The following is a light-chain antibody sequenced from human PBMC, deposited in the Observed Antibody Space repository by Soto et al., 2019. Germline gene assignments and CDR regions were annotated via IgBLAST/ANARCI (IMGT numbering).Light chain of an antibody. Sequence: QSVPTQPPSASGTPGQRVTISCSGSSSNIGSNYVYWYQQLPGTAPKLLIYGNNQRPSGVPDRFSGSKSDTSASLAISGLRSEDEADYYCAAWDDRLSGWVFGGGTQLTVL. V-gene: IGLV1-47*01. J-gene: IGLJ3*02. CDR3: AAWDDRLSGWV. CDR2: GNN. CDR1: SSNIGSNY.